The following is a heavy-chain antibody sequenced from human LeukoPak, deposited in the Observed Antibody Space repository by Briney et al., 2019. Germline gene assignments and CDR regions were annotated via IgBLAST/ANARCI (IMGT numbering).Heavy chain of an antibody. V-gene: IGHV1-69*01. CDR3: ARHPRGNSNQDV. D-gene: IGHD2/OR15-2a*01. CDR2: IIPIFGTA. J-gene: IGHJ6*04. CDR1: GFTFSSYA. Sequence: PGGSLRLSCAASGFTFSSYAISWVRQAPGQGLEWMGGIIPIFGTANYAQKFQGRVTITADESTSTAYMELSSLRSEDTAVYYCARHPRGNSNQDVWGKGTTVTISS.